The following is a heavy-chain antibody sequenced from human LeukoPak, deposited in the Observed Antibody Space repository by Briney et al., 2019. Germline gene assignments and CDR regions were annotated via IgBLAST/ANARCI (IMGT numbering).Heavy chain of an antibody. V-gene: IGHV6-1*01. CDR1: GDSVSSNSAA. D-gene: IGHD6-19*01. J-gene: IGHJ3*02. Sequence: SQTLSLTSAISGDSVSSNSAAWNWIRQSPSRGLEWLGRTYYRSKWYNDYAVSVKSRITINPDTSKNQFSLQLNSVTPEDTAVYYCARCLWSSGWSSDAFDIWGQGTMVTVSS. CDR2: TYYRSKWYN. CDR3: ARCLWSSGWSSDAFDI.